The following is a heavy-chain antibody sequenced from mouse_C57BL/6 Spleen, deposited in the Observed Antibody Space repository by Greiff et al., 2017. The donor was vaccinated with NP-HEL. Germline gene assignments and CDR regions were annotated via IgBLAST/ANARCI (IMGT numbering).Heavy chain of an antibody. Sequence: VKLQQPGAELVMPGASVKLSCKASGYTFTSYWMHWVKQRPGQGLEWIGEIDPSDSYTNYNQKFKGKSTLTVDKSSSTAYMQLSSLTSEDSAVYYCARDPSLDYWGQGTTLTVSS. CDR2: IDPSDSYT. V-gene: IGHV1-69*01. J-gene: IGHJ2*01. CDR3: ARDPSLDY. CDR1: GYTFTSYW.